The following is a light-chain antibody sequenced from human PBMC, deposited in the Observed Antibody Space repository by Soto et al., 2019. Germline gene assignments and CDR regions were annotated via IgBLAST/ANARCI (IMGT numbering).Light chain of an antibody. Sequence: QSALTQTPSASGSPGQSVTISCTGTSSDVGSYNYVSWYQQHPGKAPKLMIYEVSKRPSGVPDRFSGSKSGNTASLTVSGLQAEDEADYYCSSYAGSNNFVFGGGTKLTVL. CDR3: SSYAGSNNFV. CDR1: SSDVGSYNY. V-gene: IGLV2-8*01. CDR2: EVS. J-gene: IGLJ2*01.